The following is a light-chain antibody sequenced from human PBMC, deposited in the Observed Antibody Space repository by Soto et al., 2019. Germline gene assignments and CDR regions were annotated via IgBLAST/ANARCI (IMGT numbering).Light chain of an antibody. CDR2: TAS. Sequence: DIQMTQSPSTLSASVGDTVTITCRASQTISRWLAWYQQKPGKAPRLLIYTASTLESGVPSRFSASGSGTEFTLTISSLHPDDFATYYCQHQRAFGQGTKVEIK. CDR1: QTISRW. CDR3: QHQRA. V-gene: IGKV1-5*01. J-gene: IGKJ1*01.